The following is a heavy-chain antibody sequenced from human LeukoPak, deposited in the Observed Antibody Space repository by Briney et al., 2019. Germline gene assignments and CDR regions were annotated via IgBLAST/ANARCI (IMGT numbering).Heavy chain of an antibody. J-gene: IGHJ6*02. CDR2: INSNSGGT. CDR3: ARAHAADYYGMDV. V-gene: IGHV1-2*06. CDR1: GYPFTGYY. Sequence: ASVKVSCKASGYPFTGYYIHWVRQAPGQGLEWMGRINSNSGGTNYAQKFQGRVTMTRDTSISTAYIELSRLRSDDTAVYYCARAHAADYYGMDVWGQGTTVTVSS. D-gene: IGHD2-15*01.